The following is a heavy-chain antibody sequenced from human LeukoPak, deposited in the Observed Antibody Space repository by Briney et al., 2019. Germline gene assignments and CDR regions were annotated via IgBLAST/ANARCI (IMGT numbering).Heavy chain of an antibody. CDR3: ARAGITMVRGAEFDY. CDR2: INPNSGGT. J-gene: IGHJ4*02. V-gene: IGHV1-2*02. CDR1: GYTFTGYY. D-gene: IGHD3-10*01. Sequence: GASVKVSCKASGYTFTGYYMHWVRQARGQGLEWMGWINPNSGGTNYAQKFQGRVTMTRDTSISTAYMELSRLRSDDTAVYYCARAGITMVRGAEFDYWGQGTLVTVSS.